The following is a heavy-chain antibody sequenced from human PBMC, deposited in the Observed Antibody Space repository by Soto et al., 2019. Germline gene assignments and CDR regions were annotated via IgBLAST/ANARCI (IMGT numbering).Heavy chain of an antibody. J-gene: IGHJ1*01. CDR3: ARDRVESGYPEYFQH. CDR1: GFTVSSNY. Sequence: EVQLVESGGGLIQPGGSLRLSCAASGFTVSSNYMSWVRQAPGKGLEWVSVIYSGGSTYYADSVKGRFTISRDNSKNMLYLQMNSLSAEDTAVYYCARDRVESGYPEYFQHWGQGTLGTVAS. D-gene: IGHD3-22*01. V-gene: IGHV3-53*01. CDR2: IYSGGST.